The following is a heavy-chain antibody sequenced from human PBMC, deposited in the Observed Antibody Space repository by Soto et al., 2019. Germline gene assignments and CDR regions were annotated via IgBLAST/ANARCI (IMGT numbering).Heavy chain of an antibody. J-gene: IGHJ4*02. CDR1: GGTFSSYA. CDR2: IIPIFGTA. CDR3: AGGGAYCGGDCYAFDS. V-gene: IGHV1-69*06. Sequence: QVQLVQSGAEVKKPGSSVKVSCKASGGTFSSYAISWVRQAPGQGLEWMGGIIPIFGTANYAQKFQGRVTITADKSTSTAYMELSSLRSEDTAVYYCAGGGAYCGGDCYAFDSWGQGTLVTVSS. D-gene: IGHD2-21*02.